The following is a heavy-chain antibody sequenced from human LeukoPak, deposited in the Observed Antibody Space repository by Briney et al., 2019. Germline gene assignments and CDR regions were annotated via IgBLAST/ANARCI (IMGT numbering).Heavy chain of an antibody. J-gene: IGHJ4*02. V-gene: IGHV4-4*07. CDR2: IYTSGST. CDR3: ARGFYSGSYYVRAAYYFDY. D-gene: IGHD1-26*01. CDR1: GGSISSYH. Sequence: SETLSLTCTVSGGSISSYHWSWIRQPAGKGLEWIGRIYTSGSTNYNPSLKSRVTMSVDTSKNQFSLKLSSVTAADTAVYYCARGFYSGSYYVRAAYYFDYWGQGTLVTVSS.